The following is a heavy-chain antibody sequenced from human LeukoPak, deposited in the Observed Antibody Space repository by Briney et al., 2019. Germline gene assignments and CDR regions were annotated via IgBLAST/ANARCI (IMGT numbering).Heavy chain of an antibody. V-gene: IGHV3-30*18. J-gene: IGHJ4*02. D-gene: IGHD3-22*01. CDR3: AKDWVDSSGYYYGPGY. CDR2: ISYDGSNK. CDR1: GFTFSSYG. Sequence: GGSLRLSCAASGFTFSSYGMHWVRQAPGKGLEWVAVISYDGSNKYYADSVKGRFTISRDNSKNTLYLQMNSLRAEDTAVYYCAKDWVDSSGYYYGPGYWGQGTLVTVSS.